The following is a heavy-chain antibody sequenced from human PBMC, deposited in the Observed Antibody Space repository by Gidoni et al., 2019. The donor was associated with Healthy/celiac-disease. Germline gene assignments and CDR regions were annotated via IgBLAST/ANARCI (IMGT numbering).Heavy chain of an antibody. J-gene: IGHJ6*02. CDR1: GGTFSSYA. D-gene: IGHD3-16*01. Sequence: QVQLVQSGAEVKKPGSSVKVSCKASGGTFSSYAISWVGQAPGQGLEWMGGIIPIFGTANYAQKFQGRVTITADESTSTAYMELSSLRSEDTAVYYCARVGGDGYKIGPYYYGMDVWGQGTTVTVSS. CDR2: IIPIFGTA. CDR3: ARVGGDGYKIGPYYYGMDV. V-gene: IGHV1-69*01.